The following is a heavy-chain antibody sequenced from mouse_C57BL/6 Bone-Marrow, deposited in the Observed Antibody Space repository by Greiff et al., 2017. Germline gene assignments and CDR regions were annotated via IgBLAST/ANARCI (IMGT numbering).Heavy chain of an antibody. J-gene: IGHJ1*03. CDR1: GYTFTSYW. Sequence: QVQLQQPGAELVKPGASVKLSCKASGYTFTSYWMHWVKQRPGQGLEWIGMIHPNSGSTNYNEKFKSKATLTVDKSSSTAYMQRSSLTSEDSAVYYCAREYYGTYWYFDVWGTGTTVTVSS. D-gene: IGHD1-1*01. V-gene: IGHV1-64*01. CDR2: IHPNSGST. CDR3: AREYYGTYWYFDV.